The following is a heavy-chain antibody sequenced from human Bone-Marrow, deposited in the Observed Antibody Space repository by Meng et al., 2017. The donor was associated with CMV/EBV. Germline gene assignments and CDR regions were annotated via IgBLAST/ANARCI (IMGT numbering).Heavy chain of an antibody. CDR3: ARESGGPHGMDV. Sequence: GESLKISCAASGFTVSSNYMSWVRQAPGKGLEWVSVIYSGGSTYYADSVKGRFTISRDNSKNTLYLQMNSLRAEDTAVYYSARESGGPHGMDVWGQGTTVTVSS. D-gene: IGHD2-15*01. CDR2: IYSGGST. J-gene: IGHJ6*02. V-gene: IGHV3-53*01. CDR1: GFTVSSNY.